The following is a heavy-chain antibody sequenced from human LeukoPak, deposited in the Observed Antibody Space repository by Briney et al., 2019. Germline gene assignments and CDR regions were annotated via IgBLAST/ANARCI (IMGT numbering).Heavy chain of an antibody. V-gene: IGHV3-66*01. CDR1: GFTVSSNY. J-gene: IGHJ3*02. CDR3: ATQTGYDAFDI. Sequence: GGSLRLSCAASGFTVSSNYMSWVRQAPGKGLEWVSVIYSGGSTYYADSVKGRFTISRDNSKNTLYLQMNSLRAEDTAVYYCATQTGYDAFDIWGQGTMVTVSS. CDR2: IYSGGST. D-gene: IGHD1-1*01.